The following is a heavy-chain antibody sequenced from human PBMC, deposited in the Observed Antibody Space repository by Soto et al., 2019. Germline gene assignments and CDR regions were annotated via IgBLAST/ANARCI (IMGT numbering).Heavy chain of an antibody. D-gene: IGHD3-9*01. CDR1: GFTFSSYA. Sequence: GSLRLSCAASGFTFSSYAMSWVRQAPGMGLEWVSAISGSGGSTYYADSVKGRFTISRDNSKNTLYLKMNSLRAEDTAVYYCAKDYDILTGYPTLFDYWGQGTLVTVSS. CDR3: AKDYDILTGYPTLFDY. CDR2: ISGSGGST. V-gene: IGHV3-23*01. J-gene: IGHJ4*02.